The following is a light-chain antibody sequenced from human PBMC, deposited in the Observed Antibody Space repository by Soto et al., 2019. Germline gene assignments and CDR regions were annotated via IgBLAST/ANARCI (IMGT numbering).Light chain of an antibody. CDR1: QSVSSNY. CDR2: GAS. V-gene: IGKV3-20*01. J-gene: IGKJ3*01. Sequence: EIVLTQSPGTLSLSPGERATLSCRASQSVSSNYLGWYQQKPGQAPRLLIYGASSRATGMPDRFSGSGSGTDFTLTISRLEPEDFAVYYCQHYGRSPQITFGPGTKVDIK. CDR3: QHYGRSPQIT.